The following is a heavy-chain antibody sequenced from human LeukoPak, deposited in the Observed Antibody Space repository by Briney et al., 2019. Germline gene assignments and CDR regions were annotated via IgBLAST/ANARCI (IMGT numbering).Heavy chain of an antibody. J-gene: IGHJ4*02. Sequence: PSETLSLTCAVSGGSISSGGYSWSWIRQPPGKGLEWIGYIYHSGSTYYNPSLKSRVTISVDRSKNQFSLKLSSVTAADTAVYYCARAGYDYVWGSYHFDYWGQGTLVTVSS. D-gene: IGHD3-16*02. V-gene: IGHV4-30-2*01. CDR3: ARAGYDYVWGSYHFDY. CDR2: IYHSGST. CDR1: GGSISSGGYS.